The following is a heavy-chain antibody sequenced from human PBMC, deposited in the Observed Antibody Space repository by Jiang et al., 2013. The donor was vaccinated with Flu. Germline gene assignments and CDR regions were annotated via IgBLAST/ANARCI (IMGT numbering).Heavy chain of an antibody. V-gene: IGHV1-2*02. Sequence: QLVESGAEVKKPGASVKVSCKASGYTFTGLYIHWVRQAPGQGLEWMGWINPNSGDTDYAPKFEGRVTMTRDTSISTAYMELHRLRSDDTALYYCARDSAAAADYWGQGTLVTVSS. J-gene: IGHJ4*02. CDR3: ARDSAAAADY. CDR1: GYTFTGLY. CDR2: INPNSGDT. D-gene: IGHD6-13*01.